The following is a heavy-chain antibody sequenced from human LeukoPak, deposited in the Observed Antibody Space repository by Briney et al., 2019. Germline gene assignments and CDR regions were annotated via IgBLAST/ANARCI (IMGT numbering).Heavy chain of an antibody. Sequence: GSSVKVSCKAPGGTFSSYAISWVRQAPGQGLEWMGRIIPILGIANYAQKFQGRVTITADKSTSTAYMELSSLRSEDTAVYYCARAPVRRRGAFDIWGQGTMVTVSS. D-gene: IGHD3-10*01. CDR3: ARAPVRRRGAFDI. CDR1: GGTFSSYA. CDR2: IIPILGIA. V-gene: IGHV1-69*04. J-gene: IGHJ3*02.